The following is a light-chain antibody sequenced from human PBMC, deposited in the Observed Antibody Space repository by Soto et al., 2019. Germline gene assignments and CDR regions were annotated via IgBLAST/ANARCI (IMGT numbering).Light chain of an antibody. CDR2: DVN. Sequence: QSALTQPASVSGSPGQSITISCTGTSSDVGGYNFVSWYQQHPGKVPKLMIFDVNRRPSGVSDRFSGSKSGTTASLTNSGLQAEDEGDYYCCSYTSSSTHVFGSGTKLTVL. CDR3: CSYTSSSTHV. J-gene: IGLJ1*01. CDR1: SSDVGGYNF. V-gene: IGLV2-14*03.